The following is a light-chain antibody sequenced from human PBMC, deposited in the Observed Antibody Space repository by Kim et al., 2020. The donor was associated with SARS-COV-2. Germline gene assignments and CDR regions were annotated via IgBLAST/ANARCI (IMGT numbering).Light chain of an antibody. CDR1: QSISSY. V-gene: IGKV1-5*03. CDR2: KAS. Sequence: DIQMTQSPSTLSASVGDRVTITCRASQSISSYLAWYQQKPGKAPELLFYKASILESGVPSRFSGSGSGTEFTLTISSLQPDDFASFYCKQYKTSPWTFGQGTKMDIK. J-gene: IGKJ1*01. CDR3: KQYKTSPWT.